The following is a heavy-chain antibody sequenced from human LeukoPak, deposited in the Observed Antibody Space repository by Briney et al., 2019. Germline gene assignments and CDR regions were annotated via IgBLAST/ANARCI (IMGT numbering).Heavy chain of an antibody. CDR3: ASSPLRDSSSMLYYYYYMDV. Sequence: GGSLRLSCAASGFTFSSYSMNWVRQAPGKGPEWVSSISSSSSYIYYADSVKGRFTISRDNAKNSLYLQMNSPRAEDTAVYYCASSPLRDSSSMLYYYYYMDVWGKGTTVTVSS. D-gene: IGHD6-6*01. CDR1: GFTFSSYS. CDR2: ISSSSSYI. J-gene: IGHJ6*03. V-gene: IGHV3-21*01.